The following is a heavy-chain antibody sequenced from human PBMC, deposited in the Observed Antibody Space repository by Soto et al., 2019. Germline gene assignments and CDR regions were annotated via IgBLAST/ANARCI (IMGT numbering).Heavy chain of an antibody. V-gene: IGHV3-23*01. CDR1: GFTFSTFD. CDR3: ARNYDILTAGIFDS. Sequence: GGSLRLSCAASGFTFSTFDMSWVRQAPGKGLEWVSVIIGTDGSTYYADSVRGRFTISRDNSKNTLFLLMNSLRAEDTAVYYCARNYDILTAGIFDSWGPGTFVTVSS. J-gene: IGHJ3*01. CDR2: IIGTDGST. D-gene: IGHD3-9*01.